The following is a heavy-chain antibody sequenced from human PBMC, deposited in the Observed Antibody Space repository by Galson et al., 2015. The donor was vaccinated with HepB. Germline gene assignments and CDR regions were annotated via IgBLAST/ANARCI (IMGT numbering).Heavy chain of an antibody. CDR3: ARERWLQLGNSLALDY. D-gene: IGHD5-24*01. CDR2: INHSGST. J-gene: IGHJ4*02. Sequence: VQLQQSGPGLVKPSETLSLTCTVHGGYFSGYYWSWIRQPPGKGLEWIGEINHSGSTNYNPSLKCRVTISVDTSKNQFSLKLSSVTAADTAVYYCARERWLQLGNSLALDYWGQGTLVTVSS. CDR1: GGYFSGYY. V-gene: IGHV4-34*01.